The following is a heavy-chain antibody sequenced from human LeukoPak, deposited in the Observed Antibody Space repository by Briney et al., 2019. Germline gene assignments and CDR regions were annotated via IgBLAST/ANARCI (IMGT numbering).Heavy chain of an antibody. J-gene: IGHJ4*02. CDR1: GLTFSRYW. V-gene: IGHV3-7*01. Sequence: GGSLRLSCAVSGLTFSRYWMSWVRQAPGKGLEWVANIKQDGSEKYYVDSVKGRFTISRDTAKNSLYLQLNSLRADDTSVYYCARGPNYGDYVDFLDFWGQGTLVTVSS. CDR3: ARGPNYGDYVDFLDF. D-gene: IGHD4-17*01. CDR2: IKQDGSEK.